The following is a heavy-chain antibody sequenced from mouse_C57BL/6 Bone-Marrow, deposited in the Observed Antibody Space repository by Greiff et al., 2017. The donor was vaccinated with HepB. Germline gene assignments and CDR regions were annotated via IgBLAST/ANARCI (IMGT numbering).Heavy chain of an antibody. D-gene: IGHD2-3*01. Sequence: QVQLKQSGAELVRPGTSVKVSCKASGYAFTNYLIEWVKQRPGQGLEWIGVINPGSGGTNYNEKFKGKATLTADKSSSTAYMQLSSLTSEDSAVYFCARWAYDGYYRYWGQGTTLTVSS. CDR2: INPGSGGT. CDR3: ARWAYDGYYRY. CDR1: GYAFTNYL. J-gene: IGHJ2*01. V-gene: IGHV1-54*01.